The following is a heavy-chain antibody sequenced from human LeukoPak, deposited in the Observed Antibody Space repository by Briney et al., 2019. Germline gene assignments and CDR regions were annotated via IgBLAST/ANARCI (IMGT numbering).Heavy chain of an antibody. V-gene: IGHV3-48*04. CDR3: ATNMYTEDYYLYPF. CDR1: GFTFNTYN. CDR2: ISSSSSTI. J-gene: IGHJ4*02. D-gene: IGHD2/OR15-2a*01. Sequence: PGGSLRLSCAASGFTFNTYNMNWVRQAPGKGLEWVSHISSSSSTIYYADSVKGRFTISRDNAKNSLYLQMDSLRAEDTALYYCATNMYTEDYYLYPFWGQGTLVTVSS.